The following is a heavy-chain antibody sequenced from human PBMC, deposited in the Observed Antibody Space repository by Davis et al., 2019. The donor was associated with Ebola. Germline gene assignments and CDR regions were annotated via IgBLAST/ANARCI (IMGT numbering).Heavy chain of an antibody. CDR2: ISYDGSNI. Sequence: GESLKISCAASGFTFSDYGMHWVRQAPGKGPEWVAVISYDGSNIHYADSVKGRFTISRDNSKNTLDLQMNSLRAEDTALYYCAKTYYDIFDPNDSWGQGTLVTVSS. V-gene: IGHV3-30*18. D-gene: IGHD3-9*01. J-gene: IGHJ4*02. CDR3: AKTYYDIFDPNDS. CDR1: GFTFSDYG.